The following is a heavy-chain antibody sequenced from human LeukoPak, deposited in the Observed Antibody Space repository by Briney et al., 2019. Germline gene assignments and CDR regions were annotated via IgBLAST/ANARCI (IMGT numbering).Heavy chain of an antibody. J-gene: IGHJ4*02. V-gene: IGHV3-23*01. CDR3: AKDQGYCSSTSCYAYFDY. D-gene: IGHD2-2*01. CDR1: GFTFSSYA. Sequence: GGSLRLSCAASGFTFSSYAMSWVRQAPGKGLESVSAISGSGGSTYYADSVKGRFTISRDNSKNTLYLQMNSLRAEDTALYYCAKDQGYCSSTSCYAYFDYWGQGTLVTVSS. CDR2: ISGSGGST.